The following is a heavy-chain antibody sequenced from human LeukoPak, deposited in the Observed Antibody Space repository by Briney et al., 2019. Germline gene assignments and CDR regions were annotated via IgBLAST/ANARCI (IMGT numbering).Heavy chain of an antibody. Sequence: PGGSLRLFCAASGFTFSSYSMNWVRQAPGKGLECVSSISSSSSYIYYADSVKGRFTISRDNAKNSLYLQMNSLRAEDTAVYYCARPSGYSCTKRRLLATPMDVWGKGTTVTVSS. CDR1: GFTFSSYS. J-gene: IGHJ6*03. D-gene: IGHD5-18*01. CDR3: ARPSGYSCTKRRLLATPMDV. CDR2: ISSSSSYI. V-gene: IGHV3-21*01.